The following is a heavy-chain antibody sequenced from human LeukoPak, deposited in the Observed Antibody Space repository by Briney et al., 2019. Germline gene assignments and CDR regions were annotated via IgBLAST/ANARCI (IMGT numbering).Heavy chain of an antibody. CDR3: ARAWYSSGCSDY. V-gene: IGHV4-59*01. Sequence: PSETLSLTCTVSGGSISSYYWSWIRQPPGKGLEWIGYIYYSGSTNYNPSLKSRVTISVDTTKNQFSLKLSSVPAADTAVYYCARAWYSSGCSDYWGQGTLVTVSS. D-gene: IGHD6-19*01. CDR1: GGSISSYY. J-gene: IGHJ4*02. CDR2: IYYSGST.